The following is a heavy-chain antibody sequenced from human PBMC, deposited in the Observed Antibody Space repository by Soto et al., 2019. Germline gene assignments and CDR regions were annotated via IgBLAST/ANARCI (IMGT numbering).Heavy chain of an antibody. J-gene: IGHJ4*02. Sequence: SETLSLTCAVYGGSFSGYYWSWIRQPPGKGLEWIGEINYSGSTNYNPSLKSRVTISVDTSKNQFSLKLSSVTAADTAVYYCASSSNRGIQLLDYWGQGTLVTVSS. CDR3: ASSSNRGIQLLDY. CDR1: GGSFSGYY. CDR2: INYSGST. V-gene: IGHV4-34*01. D-gene: IGHD1-1*01.